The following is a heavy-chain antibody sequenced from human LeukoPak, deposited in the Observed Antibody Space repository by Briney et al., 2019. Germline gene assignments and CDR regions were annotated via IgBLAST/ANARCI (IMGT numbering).Heavy chain of an antibody. D-gene: IGHD6-19*01. CDR1: GGTFISYA. V-gene: IGHV1-69*13. CDR2: IIPIFGTA. Sequence: ASVKVSCKASGGTFISYAISWVRQAPGQGLEWMGGIIPIFGTANYAQKFQGRVTITADESTSTAYMELSSLRSEDTAVYYCAREGSTAVAGDFDYWGQGTLATVSS. CDR3: AREGSTAVAGDFDY. J-gene: IGHJ4*02.